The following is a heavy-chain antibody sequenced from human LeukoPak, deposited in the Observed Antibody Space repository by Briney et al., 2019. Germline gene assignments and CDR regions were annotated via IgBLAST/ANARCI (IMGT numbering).Heavy chain of an antibody. CDR1: GFTFSDYY. V-gene: IGHV3-11*01. D-gene: IGHD3-10*01. Sequence: GGSLRLSCAASGFTFSDYYMSWIRQAPGEGLEWVSYISSSGSTIYYADSVKGRFTISRDNAKNSLYLQMNSLRAEDTAVYYCARASPLITSGAFDIWGQGTMVTVSS. J-gene: IGHJ3*02. CDR3: ARASPLITSGAFDI. CDR2: ISSSGSTI.